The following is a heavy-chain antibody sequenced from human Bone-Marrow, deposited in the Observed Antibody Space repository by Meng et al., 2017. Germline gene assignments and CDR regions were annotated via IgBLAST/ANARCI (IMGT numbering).Heavy chain of an antibody. CDR2: IHSGGTT. D-gene: IGHD3-9*01. CDR1: GLTVRSNY. Sequence: GGSLRLSCAASGLTVRSNYMNWVRQAPGKGLEWVSVIHSGGTTYYADSVKDRFTISRDILKNTLYLQMNIVRPEDTAVYYCARGYDILTGYFFDYWGQGTLVTVSS. CDR3: ARGYDILTGYFFDY. V-gene: IGHV3-53*05. J-gene: IGHJ4*02.